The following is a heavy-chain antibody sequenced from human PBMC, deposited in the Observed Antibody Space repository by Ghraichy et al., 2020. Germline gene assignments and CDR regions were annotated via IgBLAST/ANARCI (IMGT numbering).Heavy chain of an antibody. Sequence: SETLSLTCAVYGGSFSGYYWSWIRQPPGKGLEWIGEINHSGSTNYNPSLKSRVTISVDTSKNQFSLKLSSVTAADTAVYYCARQWYCSGGSCYKGNRRQQYYYYYYGMDVWGQGTTVTVSS. CDR3: ARQWYCSGGSCYKGNRRQQYYYYYYGMDV. CDR1: GGSFSGYY. CDR2: INHSGST. J-gene: IGHJ6*02. D-gene: IGHD2-15*01. V-gene: IGHV4-34*01.